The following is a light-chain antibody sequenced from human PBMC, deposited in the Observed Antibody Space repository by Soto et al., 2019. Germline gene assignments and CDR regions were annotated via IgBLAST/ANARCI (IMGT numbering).Light chain of an antibody. CDR2: DVN. CDR1: RSDVGYYNF. V-gene: IGLV2-14*01. CDR3: SSFTGSYTFV. J-gene: IGLJ1*01. Sequence: QSALTQPASVSGSPGQSITISCTGTRSDVGYYNFVSWYQQYPGKVPKLIIYDVNNRPSGVSNRFSGSKSGNTASLTISGLQAEDEADYYCSSFTGSYTFVFGTGTKVTVL.